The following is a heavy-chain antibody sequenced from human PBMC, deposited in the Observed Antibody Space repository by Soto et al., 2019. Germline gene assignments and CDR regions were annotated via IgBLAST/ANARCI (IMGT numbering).Heavy chain of an antibody. CDR3: ARNCSTTSCQIWGFDY. Sequence: SETLSLTCAVYGGSFSGYYWSWIRQPPGKGLEWIGEINHSGSTNYSPSLKSRVTISVDTSKNQFSLRLSSVTAADTAVYYCARNCSTTSCQIWGFDYWGQGTLVTVSS. CDR2: INHSGST. J-gene: IGHJ4*02. CDR1: GGSFSGYY. D-gene: IGHD2-2*01. V-gene: IGHV4-34*01.